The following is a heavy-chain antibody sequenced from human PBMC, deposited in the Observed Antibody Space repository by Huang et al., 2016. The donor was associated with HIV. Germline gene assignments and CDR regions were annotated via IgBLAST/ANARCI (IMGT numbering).Heavy chain of an antibody. D-gene: IGHD5-12*01. J-gene: IGHJ4*02. Sequence: QVQLVESGGGVVQPGRSLRLSCAASGFPFSNYGVRWVRQAPGKGLGGVAAISYDGSYQYYSDSWKGRFTISRDDSQNTLYLQMSSLRAEDTAVYFCAKDREDSAYQLDYWGQGTRVTVSS. CDR2: ISYDGSYQ. CDR3: AKDREDSAYQLDY. V-gene: IGHV3-30*18. CDR1: GFPFSNYG.